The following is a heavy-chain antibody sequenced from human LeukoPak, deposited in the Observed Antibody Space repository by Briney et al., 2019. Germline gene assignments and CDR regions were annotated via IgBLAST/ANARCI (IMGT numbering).Heavy chain of an antibody. Sequence: PSETLSLTCTVSGGSISSGSYYWSWIRQPAGKGLEWIGRIYTSGSTNYNPSLKSRVTISVDTSKNQFSLKLSSVTAADTAVYYCARGGTWGNPCFFDYWGQGTLVTVSS. CDR3: ARGGTWGNPCFFDY. CDR1: GGSISSGSYY. CDR2: IYTSGST. J-gene: IGHJ4*02. D-gene: IGHD7-27*01. V-gene: IGHV4-61*02.